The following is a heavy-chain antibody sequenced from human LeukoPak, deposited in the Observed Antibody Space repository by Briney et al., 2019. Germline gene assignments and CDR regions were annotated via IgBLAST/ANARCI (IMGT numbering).Heavy chain of an antibody. V-gene: IGHV4-59*01. D-gene: IGHD1-1*01. Sequence: KTSETLSLTCTVSGGSISTYYRTWIRQPPGKGLEWIGYIYYSGSTNYNPSLKSRVTISVDTSKNQFSLKLSSVTAADTAVYYCAREEVQLERLGAFDIWGQGTMVTVSS. CDR1: GGSISTYY. J-gene: IGHJ3*02. CDR3: AREEVQLERLGAFDI. CDR2: IYYSGST.